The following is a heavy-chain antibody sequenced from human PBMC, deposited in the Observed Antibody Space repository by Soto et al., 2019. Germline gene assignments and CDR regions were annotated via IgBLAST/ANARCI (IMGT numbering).Heavy chain of an antibody. CDR1: GFTFSGYA. CDR2: ISGSGGRT. CDR3: AKDRGSGSLEAFDI. J-gene: IGHJ3*02. V-gene: IGHV3-23*01. D-gene: IGHD3-22*01. Sequence: PGGSLRLSCAASGFTFSGYAIIWVRQAPGKGLEWVSGISGSGGRTYYADSVKGRFTISRDNSKNTLYLQMNSLRAEDTAVYYWAKDRGSGSLEAFDIWGQGTMVT.